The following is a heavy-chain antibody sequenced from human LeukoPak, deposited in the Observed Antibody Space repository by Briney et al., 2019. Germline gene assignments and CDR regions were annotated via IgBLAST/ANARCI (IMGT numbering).Heavy chain of an antibody. CDR1: GYTFTSYG. V-gene: IGHV1-18*01. J-gene: IGHJ5*02. D-gene: IGHD6-19*01. CDR3: ARFLVAVAGTGWFDP. Sequence: GASVKVSCKASGYTFTSYGISWVRQAPGQGLEWMGWISAYNGNTNYAQKLQGRVTMTTDTSTSTAYMELRSLRSDDTAVYYCARFLVAVAGTGWFDPWGQGTLVTVSS. CDR2: ISAYNGNT.